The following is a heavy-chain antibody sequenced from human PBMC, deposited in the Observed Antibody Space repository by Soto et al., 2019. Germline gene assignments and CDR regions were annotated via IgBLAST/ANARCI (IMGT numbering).Heavy chain of an antibody. CDR1: GFTFSSYW. CDR2: IKQDGSEK. V-gene: IGHV3-7*01. Sequence: PWGSLRLSCAASGFTFSSYWMSWVRQAPGKGLEWVANIKQDGSEKYYVDSVKGRFTISRDNAKNSLYLQMNSLRAEDTAVYYCARDRWLQRHPLDYWGQGTLVTVSS. J-gene: IGHJ4*02. CDR3: ARDRWLQRHPLDY. D-gene: IGHD5-12*01.